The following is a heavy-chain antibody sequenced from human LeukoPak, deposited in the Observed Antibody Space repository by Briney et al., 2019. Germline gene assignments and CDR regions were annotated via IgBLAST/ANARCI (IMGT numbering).Heavy chain of an antibody. CDR1: GYTFTSYD. Sequence: GASVKVSCKASGYTFTSYDINWVRQATGHGLEWMGWVNPNSGNTGYAQKFQGRVTMTRNTSISTAYMELGSLRSEDTAVYYCARFRPRAPNYCYYMDVWGKGTTVTVSS. CDR3: ARFRPRAPNYCYYMDV. V-gene: IGHV1-8*01. J-gene: IGHJ6*03. CDR2: VNPNSGNT.